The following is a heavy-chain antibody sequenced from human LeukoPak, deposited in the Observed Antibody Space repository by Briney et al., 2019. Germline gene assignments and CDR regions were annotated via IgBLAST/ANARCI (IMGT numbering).Heavy chain of an antibody. J-gene: IGHJ5*02. CDR3: ARVPGPNWFDP. Sequence: QASGTLSLTCAVSGGSISSSNWWSWVRQPPGKGLEWIGEIYHSGSTNYNPSLKSRVTISVDTSKNQFSLKLSSVTAADTAVYYCARVPGPNWFDPWGQGTLVTVSS. CDR1: GGSISSSNW. CDR2: IYHSGST. V-gene: IGHV4-4*02.